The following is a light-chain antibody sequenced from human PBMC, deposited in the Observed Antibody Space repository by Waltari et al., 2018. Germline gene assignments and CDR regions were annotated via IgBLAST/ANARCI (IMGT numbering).Light chain of an antibody. J-gene: IGLJ3*02. CDR2: STT. CDR1: IYNIGINT. CDR3: GAWDDGVKEWV. Sequence: QSVLTQPPSASGTPGRRVTISCSGTIYNIGINTVNWYQQFPESAPKPLIFSTTQRPSGVPDRFSASKSGTSASLAINGLQAADEADYYCGAWDDGVKEWVFGGGTKLTVL. V-gene: IGLV1-44*01.